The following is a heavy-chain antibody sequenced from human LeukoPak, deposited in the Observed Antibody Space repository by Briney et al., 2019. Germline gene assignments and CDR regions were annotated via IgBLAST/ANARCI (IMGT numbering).Heavy chain of an antibody. J-gene: IGHJ4*02. CDR1: GYTFSSYD. CDR2: MNPNTGNT. CDR3: ARAPLGPYYDNSGTTFDY. V-gene: IGHV1-8*01. Sequence: GASVKVSCKASGYTFSSYDIYWVRQATGQRLEWMGWMNPNTGNTDYAQKFQGRVTMTRDTSTTTAYMELSSLRSEDTAVYYCARAPLGPYYDNSGTTFDYWGQGALVTVSS. D-gene: IGHD3-22*01.